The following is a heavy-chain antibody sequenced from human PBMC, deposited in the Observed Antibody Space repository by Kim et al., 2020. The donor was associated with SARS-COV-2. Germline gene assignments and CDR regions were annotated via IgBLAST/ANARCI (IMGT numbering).Heavy chain of an antibody. D-gene: IGHD4-17*01. CDR1: GFTFSSYA. Sequence: GGSLRLSCAASGFTFSSYAMHWVRQAPGKGLEWVAVISYDGSNKYYADSVKGRFTISRDNSKNTLYLQMNSLRAEDTAVYYCARQPSAHPYGDYGIYFDYWGQGTLVTVSS. J-gene: IGHJ4*02. CDR2: ISYDGSNK. CDR3: ARQPSAHPYGDYGIYFDY. V-gene: IGHV3-30-3*01.